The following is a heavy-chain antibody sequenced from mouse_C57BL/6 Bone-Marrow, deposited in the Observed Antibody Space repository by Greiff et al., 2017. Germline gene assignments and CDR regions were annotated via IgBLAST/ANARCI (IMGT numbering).Heavy chain of an antibody. J-gene: IGHJ1*03. CDR1: GSNIKNTY. Sequence: EVQLQQSVAELVRPGASVKLSCTASGSNIKNTYMHWVKQRPEQGLEWIGRIDPANGNTKYAPKFQGKAPITADTSSNTAYLQLSSLTSEDTAIYYCASSITTVRDWYFDVWGTGTTVTVSS. V-gene: IGHV14-3*01. CDR3: ASSITTVRDWYFDV. D-gene: IGHD1-1*01. CDR2: IDPANGNT.